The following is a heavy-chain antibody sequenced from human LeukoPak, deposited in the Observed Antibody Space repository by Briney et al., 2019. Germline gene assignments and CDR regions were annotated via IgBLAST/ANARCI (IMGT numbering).Heavy chain of an antibody. J-gene: IGHJ4*02. CDR2: ISAYNGNT. CDR3: ATEAYCSSTSCANY. CDR1: GYTFTSYG. Sequence: ASVKVSCKASGYTFTSYGISWVRQAPGQGLEWMGWISAYNGNTNYAQKLQGRVTMTTDTSTGTAYMELRSLRSDDTAVYYCATEAYCSSTSCANYWGQGTLVTVSS. V-gene: IGHV1-18*01. D-gene: IGHD2-2*01.